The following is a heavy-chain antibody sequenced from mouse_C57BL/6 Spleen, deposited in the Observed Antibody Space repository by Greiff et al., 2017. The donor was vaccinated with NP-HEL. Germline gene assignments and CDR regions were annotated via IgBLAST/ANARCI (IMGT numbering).Heavy chain of an antibody. CDR2: IDPSDSET. V-gene: IGHV1-52*01. CDR3: AREGTSQYFDV. D-gene: IGHD3-3*01. J-gene: IGHJ1*03. Sequence: VQLQQSGAELVRPGSSVKLSCKASGYTFTSYWMHWVKQRPIQGLEWIGNIDPSDSETHYNQKFKDKAKLTVDKSSSTAYMQLSSLTSEDPAVYYCAREGTSQYFDVWGTGTTVTVSS. CDR1: GYTFTSYW.